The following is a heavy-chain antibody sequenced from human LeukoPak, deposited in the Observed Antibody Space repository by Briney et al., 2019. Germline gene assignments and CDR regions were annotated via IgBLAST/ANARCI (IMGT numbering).Heavy chain of an antibody. Sequence: ASVKVSCKASGGTFSSYAISWVRQAPGQGLEWMGGIIPIFGTANYAQKFQGRVTITADESTSTAYMELSSLRAEDTAVYYCAKGRQPLGYCSSTSCFRAEYFQHWGQGTLVTVSS. D-gene: IGHD2-2*01. CDR2: IIPIFGTA. CDR3: AKGRQPLGYCSSTSCFRAEYFQH. V-gene: IGHV1-69*13. J-gene: IGHJ1*01. CDR1: GGTFSSYA.